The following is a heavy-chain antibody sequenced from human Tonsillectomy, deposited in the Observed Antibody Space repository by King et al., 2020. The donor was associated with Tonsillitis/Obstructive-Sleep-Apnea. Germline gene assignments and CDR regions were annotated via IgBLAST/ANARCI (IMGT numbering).Heavy chain of an antibody. J-gene: IGHJ4*02. V-gene: IGHV3-33*01. Sequence: QLVQSGGGVVQPGRSLRLSCAASGFTFSSYGMHWVRQAPGKGLEWVAVIWYDGSNKYYADSVKGRFTISRDNSRKTLYLQMNSLRAEDTAVYYCARGDCSSTSCYHADYWGQGTLVTVSS. D-gene: IGHD2-2*01. CDR3: ARGDCSSTSCYHADY. CDR1: GFTFSSYG. CDR2: IWYDGSNK.